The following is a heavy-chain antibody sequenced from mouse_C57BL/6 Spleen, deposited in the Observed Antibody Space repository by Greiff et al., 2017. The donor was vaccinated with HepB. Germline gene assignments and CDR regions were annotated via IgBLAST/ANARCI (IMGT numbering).Heavy chain of an antibody. V-gene: IGHV5-6*01. D-gene: IGHD2-13*01. J-gene: IGHJ4*01. CDR2: ISSGGSYT. CDR1: GFTFSSYG. Sequence: EVKLMESGGDLVKPGGSLKLSCAASGFTFSSYGMSWVRQTPDKRLEWVATISSGGSYTYYPDSVKGRFTISRDNAKNTLYLQMSSLKSEDTAMYYCARQGGDDAMDYWGQGTSVTVSS. CDR3: ARQGGDDAMDY.